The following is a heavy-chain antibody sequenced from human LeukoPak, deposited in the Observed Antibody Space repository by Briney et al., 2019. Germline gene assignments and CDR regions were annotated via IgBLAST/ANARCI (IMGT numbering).Heavy chain of an antibody. V-gene: IGHV3-66*01. CDR1: GLSVSSNY. CDR3: ARDRMGGSYYYYGMDV. J-gene: IGHJ6*02. CDR2: IYSGGST. D-gene: IGHD3-10*01. Sequence: GGSLRLSCAASGLSVSSNYMSWVRQAPGKGLEWVSVIYSGGSTYYADSVKGRFTISRDNSKNTLYLQMNSLRAEDTAVYYCARDRMGGSYYYYGMDVWGQGTTVTVSS.